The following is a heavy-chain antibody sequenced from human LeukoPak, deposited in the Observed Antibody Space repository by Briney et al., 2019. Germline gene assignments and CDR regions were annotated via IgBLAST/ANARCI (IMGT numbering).Heavy chain of an antibody. CDR1: GFTFSGYW. CDR3: ARGTGYNVFDF. Sequence: PGGSLRLSCAASGFTFSGYWMHWVRQAPGKGLVWVSRINSDGSSTTYADSVKGRFTISRDNAKNTLYLQMNSLRAEDTAMYYCARGTGYNVFDFWGQGTRVTVSS. V-gene: IGHV3-74*01. D-gene: IGHD2-8*02. CDR2: INSDGSST. J-gene: IGHJ4*02.